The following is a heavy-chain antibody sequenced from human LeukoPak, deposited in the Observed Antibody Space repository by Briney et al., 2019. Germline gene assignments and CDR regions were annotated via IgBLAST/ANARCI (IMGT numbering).Heavy chain of an antibody. J-gene: IGHJ4*02. CDR1: GFTFSSYW. Sequence: PGGSLRLSCAASGFTFSSYWMSWVRQAPGKGLERVANIKQDGSEKYYVDSVKGRFTVSRDNAKNSLYLQMNSLRAEDTAVYYCARDLPGWSIVVFDYWGQGTLVTVSS. D-gene: IGHD3-22*01. V-gene: IGHV3-7*01. CDR2: IKQDGSEK. CDR3: ARDLPGWSIVVFDY.